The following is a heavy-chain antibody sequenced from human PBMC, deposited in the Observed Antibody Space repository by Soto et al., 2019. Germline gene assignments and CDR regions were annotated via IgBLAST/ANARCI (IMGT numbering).Heavy chain of an antibody. CDR1: GFNFSSYA. CDR2: ISGSGGST. V-gene: IGHV3-23*01. Sequence: PGGSMRLSCAASGFNFSSYAMSWVRQAPGKGLEWVSAISGSGGSTYYADSVKGRFTISRDNSKNTLYLQMNSLRAEDTAVYYCAKVLLYRYYFDYWGQGTLVTVSS. D-gene: IGHD2-8*01. J-gene: IGHJ4*02. CDR3: AKVLLYRYYFDY.